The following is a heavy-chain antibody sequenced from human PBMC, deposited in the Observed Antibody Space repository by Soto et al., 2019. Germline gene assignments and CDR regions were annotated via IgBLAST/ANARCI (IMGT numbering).Heavy chain of an antibody. CDR3: VKEVDNYFFDC. D-gene: IGHD1-1*01. CDR2: ISRDGNSK. J-gene: IGHJ4*02. CDR1: GFTFSSRG. V-gene: IGHV3-30*18. Sequence: QVQLVESGGGVIQPGKSLRLACAASGFTFSSRGMHWVRQAPGKGLEWVAIISRDGNSKFYGGSVKGRFTISRDNSKYTLYLARNSLCVDDRAVYYCVKEVDNYFFDCWGSGTLVTVPS.